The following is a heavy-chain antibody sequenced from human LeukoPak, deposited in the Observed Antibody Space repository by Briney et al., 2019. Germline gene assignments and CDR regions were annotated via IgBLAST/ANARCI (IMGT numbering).Heavy chain of an antibody. Sequence: GGSLRLSCAASGFTFSSYGMSWVRQAPGKGLEWVSSISGSGGSTFYADSVKGRFTISRDNSKDTLYLQMNSLRAEDTAVYYCAKSPGRSLSNSLDYWGQGTLVTVSS. CDR3: AKSPGRSLSNSLDY. V-gene: IGHV3-23*01. J-gene: IGHJ4*02. CDR2: ISGSGGST. CDR1: GFTFSSYG. D-gene: IGHD1-14*01.